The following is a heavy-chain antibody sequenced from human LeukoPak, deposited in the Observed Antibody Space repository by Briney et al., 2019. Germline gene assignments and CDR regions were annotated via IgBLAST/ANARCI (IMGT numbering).Heavy chain of an antibody. J-gene: IGHJ4*02. CDR3: AKDIAMPADYYFDN. V-gene: IGHV3-30*18. CDR1: GFSFSRYA. Sequence: GGSLTLSCAASGFSFSRYAMHWVRHAPGKGLEWVLVISSDGRDKHYADSVNGRFTISRDNSKSTLYLQMNSLRADDTAVYYCAKDIAMPADYYFDNWGQGPLVTVSS. D-gene: IGHD2-2*01. CDR2: ISSDGRDK.